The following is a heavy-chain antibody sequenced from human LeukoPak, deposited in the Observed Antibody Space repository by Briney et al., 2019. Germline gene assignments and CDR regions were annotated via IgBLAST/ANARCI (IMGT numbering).Heavy chain of an antibody. CDR1: GYTFTSYG. CDR3: ARGGHYYDSSGYSAGFDY. Sequence: ASVKVSCKASGYTFTSYGISWVRQAPGKGLEWVSVIYSGGSTYYADSVKGRFTISRDNSKNTLYLQMNSLRAEDTAVYYCARGGHYYDSSGYSAGFDYWGQGTLVTVSS. V-gene: IGHV3-53*01. D-gene: IGHD3-22*01. J-gene: IGHJ4*02. CDR2: IYSGGST.